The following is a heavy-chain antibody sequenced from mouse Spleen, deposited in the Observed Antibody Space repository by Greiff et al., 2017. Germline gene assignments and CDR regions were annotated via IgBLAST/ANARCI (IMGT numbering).Heavy chain of an antibody. D-gene: IGHD2-4*01. J-gene: IGHJ2*01. V-gene: IGHV5-17*01. CDR2: ISSGSSTI. CDR3: ARGRLRRGYFDY. Sequence: EVQLVESGGGLVKPGGSLKLSCAASGFTFSDYGMHWVRQAPEKGLEWVAYISSGSSTIYYADTVKGRFTISRDNAKNTLFLQMTSLRSEDTAMYYCARGRLRRGYFDYWGQGTTLTVSS. CDR1: GFTFSDYG.